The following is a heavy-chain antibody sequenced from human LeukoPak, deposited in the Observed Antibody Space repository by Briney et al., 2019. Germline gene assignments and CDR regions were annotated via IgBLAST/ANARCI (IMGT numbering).Heavy chain of an antibody. J-gene: IGHJ4*02. CDR1: GFTFSSYA. CDR3: ARDRVGATDYFDY. V-gene: IGHV3-30-3*01. D-gene: IGHD1-26*01. CDR2: ISYDGSNK. Sequence: GRSLRLSCAASGFTFSSYAMHWVRQAPGRGLEWVAVISYDGSNKYYADSVKGRFTISRDNSKNTLYLQMNSLRAEDTAVYYCARDRVGATDYFDYWGQGTLVTVSS.